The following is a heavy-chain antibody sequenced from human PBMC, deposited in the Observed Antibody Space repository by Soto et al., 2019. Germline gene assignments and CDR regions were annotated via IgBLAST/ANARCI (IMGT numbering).Heavy chain of an antibody. CDR2: IIPILGIA. J-gene: IGHJ4*02. CDR3: ARAIAVAGTSSGFDY. V-gene: IGHV1-69*02. Sequence: QVQLVQSGAEVKKPGSSVKVSCKASGGTFSSYTISWVRQAPGQGLEWMGRIIPILGIANYAQKFQGRVTITADKSTCTAYMELSSLRSEDTAVYYCARAIAVAGTSSGFDYWGQGPLVTVSS. CDR1: GGTFSSYT. D-gene: IGHD6-19*01.